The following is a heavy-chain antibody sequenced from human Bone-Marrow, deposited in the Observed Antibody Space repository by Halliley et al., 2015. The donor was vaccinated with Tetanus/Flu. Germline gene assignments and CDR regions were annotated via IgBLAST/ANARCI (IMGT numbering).Heavy chain of an antibody. J-gene: IGHJ4*02. CDR2: SKGKTDGGTI. CDR1: GVTFSNVR. Sequence: SGVTFSNVRLSWVRQAPGKGLEWVGRSKGKTDGGTIDYAAPVEGRFTISRDDSKNTLYLHMNSLKTEDTAVYYCTTGVSYWGQGTQVTVSS. V-gene: IGHV3-15*01. CDR3: TTGVSY. D-gene: IGHD3-10*01.